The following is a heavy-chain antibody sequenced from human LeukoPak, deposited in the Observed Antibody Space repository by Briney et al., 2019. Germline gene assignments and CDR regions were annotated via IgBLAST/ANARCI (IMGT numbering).Heavy chain of an antibody. V-gene: IGHV5-51*01. CDR1: GYSFSNYW. CDR3: ASGFSGYDSLDY. D-gene: IGHD5-12*01. Sequence: KHGESLKISCKGSGYSFSNYWIGWVRQMPGKGLEWMGIIFPGDSDTRYSPSFQGHVTISADKSISTAYLQWSSLKASDTAMYYCASGFSGYDSLDYWGQGTLVTVSS. J-gene: IGHJ4*02. CDR2: IFPGDSDT.